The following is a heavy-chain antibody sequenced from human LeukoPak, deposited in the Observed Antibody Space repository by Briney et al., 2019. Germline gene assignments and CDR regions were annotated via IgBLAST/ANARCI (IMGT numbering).Heavy chain of an antibody. V-gene: IGHV4-59*12. D-gene: IGHD3-22*01. Sequence: SETLSLTCTVSGGSISSYYWSWIRQPPGKGLEWIGYIYYSGSTNYNPSLKSRVTISVDTSKNQFSLKLSSVTAADTAVYYCARGPNYYDSSGYFGGRPYYYYYGMDVWGQGTTVTVSS. CDR2: IYYSGST. CDR3: ARGPNYYDSSGYFGGRPYYYYYGMDV. CDR1: GGSISSYY. J-gene: IGHJ6*02.